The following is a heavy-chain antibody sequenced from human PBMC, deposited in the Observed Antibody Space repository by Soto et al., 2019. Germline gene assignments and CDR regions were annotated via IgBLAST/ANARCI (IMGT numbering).Heavy chain of an antibody. J-gene: IGHJ4*02. Sequence: GSLRLSCRVSEFSLISAFIGWVRPAPGKGLEWVANRNQDGRGKYYVDTVTGRLTISRDNAKKSLYLQMKSVIAECTGVYYSARYFRGSGRYFFDHWGQGTLVTVSS. V-gene: IGHV3-7*03. D-gene: IGHD6-19*01. CDR2: RNQDGRGK. CDR3: ARYFRGSGRYFFDH. CDR1: EFSLISAF.